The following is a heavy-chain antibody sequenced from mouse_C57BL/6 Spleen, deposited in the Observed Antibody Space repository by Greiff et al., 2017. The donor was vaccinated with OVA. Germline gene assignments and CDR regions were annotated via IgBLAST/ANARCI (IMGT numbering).Heavy chain of an antibody. J-gene: IGHJ4*01. CDR1: GYTFTSYW. Sequence: VQLQQSGAELVMPGASVKLSCKASGYTFTSYWMHWVKQRPGQGLEWIGEIDPSDSYTNYNQKFKGKSTLTVDKSSSTAYMQLSSLTSEDSAVYYCARGGYGSRYAMDYWGQGTSVTVSS. D-gene: IGHD1-1*01. CDR3: ARGGYGSRYAMDY. CDR2: IDPSDSYT. V-gene: IGHV1-69*01.